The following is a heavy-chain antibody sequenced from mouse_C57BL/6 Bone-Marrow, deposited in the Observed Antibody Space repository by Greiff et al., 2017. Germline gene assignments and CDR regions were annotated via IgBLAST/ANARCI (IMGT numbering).Heavy chain of an antibody. D-gene: IGHD1-1*01. CDR1: GFTFSSYA. CDR3: ARDYYGRGDY. CDR2: ISDGGSYT. V-gene: IGHV5-4*01. Sequence: EVQVVESGGGLLKPGGSLKLSCAASGFTFSSYAMSWVRQTPEKRLEWVATISDGGSYTYYPDNVKGRFTISRDNAKNNLYLQMSHLKSEDTAMYYCARDYYGRGDYWGQGTSVTVSS. J-gene: IGHJ4*01.